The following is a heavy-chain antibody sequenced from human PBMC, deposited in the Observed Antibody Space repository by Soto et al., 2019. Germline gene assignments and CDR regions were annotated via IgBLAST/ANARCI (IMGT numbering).Heavy chain of an antibody. CDR2: ISAYNGNT. CDR1: GYTFTSYD. CDR3: GREYYYDSSGGEYFDY. V-gene: IGHV1-18*01. J-gene: IGHJ4*02. D-gene: IGHD3-22*01. Sequence: ASVKVSCKASGYTFTSYDSSWVRQAPGQGLEWMGWISAYNGNTNYAQKLQGRVTMTTDTSTSTAYMELSSLRSEDTAVYYCGREYYYDSSGGEYFDYWGQGTLVTVSS.